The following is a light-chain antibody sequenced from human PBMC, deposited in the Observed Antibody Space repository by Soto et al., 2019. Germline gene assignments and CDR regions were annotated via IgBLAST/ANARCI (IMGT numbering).Light chain of an antibody. CDR2: DVS. J-gene: IGLJ1*01. V-gene: IGLV2-14*03. CDR3: SSYTSSSTQV. CDR1: SSDVGGYNF. Sequence: QSVLTQPASVSGSPGQSITISCTGTSSDVGGYNFVSWYQHHPGKAPKLMIYDVSNRPSGASTRFSGSKSGNTASLTISGLQAEDEADYYCSSYTSSSTQVLGTGTKVTVL.